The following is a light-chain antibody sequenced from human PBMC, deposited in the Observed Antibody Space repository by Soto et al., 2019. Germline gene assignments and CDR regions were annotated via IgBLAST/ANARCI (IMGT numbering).Light chain of an antibody. V-gene: IGKV1-39*01. CDR2: DVS. CDR1: QTISTY. CDR3: QQGYSIHALT. J-gene: IGKJ4*01. Sequence: DIQMTQSPSSLSASVGDRVTISCRASQTISTYLHWYQHKPGRAPRLLISDVSTLQSWVPGRFRGSGTETEVTLTITYLQPEDFATYYCQQGYSIHALTFGGGTKVELK.